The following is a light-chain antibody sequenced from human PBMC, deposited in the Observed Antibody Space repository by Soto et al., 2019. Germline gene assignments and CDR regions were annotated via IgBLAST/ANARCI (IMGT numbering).Light chain of an antibody. Sequence: DIQMTQSPSSLSASVGDRVTITCRASQGIGKSLTWFQQKPGEAPESLIYAASTLQSGVPSKFSGSGSGTDFTLTINSLQPEDFATYYCQQYKSYPYTFGPGTKVEIK. CDR1: QGIGKS. CDR3: QQYKSYPYT. CDR2: AAS. V-gene: IGKV1-16*02. J-gene: IGKJ3*01.